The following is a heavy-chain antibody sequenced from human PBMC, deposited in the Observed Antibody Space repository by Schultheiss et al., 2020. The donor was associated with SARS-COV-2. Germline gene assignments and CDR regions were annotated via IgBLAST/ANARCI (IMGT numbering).Heavy chain of an antibody. Sequence: GGSLRLSCAASGFTFSSYWMHWVRQAPGKGLVWVSHINSDGTGTNYADSLKGRFTISRDNAKNTLYLQMKSLRADDTAVYYCARTSSWYGYYFDNWGQGTLVTVS. V-gene: IGHV3-74*01. CDR1: GFTFSSYW. D-gene: IGHD6-13*01. J-gene: IGHJ4*02. CDR3: ARTSSWYGYYFDN. CDR2: INSDGTGT.